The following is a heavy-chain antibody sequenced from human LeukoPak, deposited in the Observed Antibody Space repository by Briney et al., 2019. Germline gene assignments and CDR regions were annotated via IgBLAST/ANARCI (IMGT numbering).Heavy chain of an antibody. V-gene: IGHV3-66*03. D-gene: IGHD6-6*01. CDR1: GFTVSTNY. J-gene: IGHJ4*02. Sequence: GGSLRLSCAASGFTVSTNYMSWVRQAPGKGLEWVLVIYSSGSTYYADSVKGRFTIFRDNSKNTLYLQMNSLRAEDTAVYYCARDGGLAPYSSSTPFDYWGQGTLVTVSS. CDR2: IYSSGST. CDR3: ARDGGLAPYSSSTPFDY.